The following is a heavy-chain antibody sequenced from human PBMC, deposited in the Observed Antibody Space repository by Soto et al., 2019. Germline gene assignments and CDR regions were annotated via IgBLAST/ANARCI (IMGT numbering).Heavy chain of an antibody. D-gene: IGHD2-8*01. J-gene: IGHJ6*02. V-gene: IGHV1-69*13. Sequence: SVKVSCKAAGGTFSSYAISWVRQAPGEGLEWMGGIIPIFGTANYAQKFQGRVTITADESTSTAYMELSSLRSEDTAVYYCARDKVTNVDYHYSLDVWAQGPTDPVSS. CDR2: IIPIFGTA. CDR3: ARDKVTNVDYHYSLDV. CDR1: GGTFSSYA.